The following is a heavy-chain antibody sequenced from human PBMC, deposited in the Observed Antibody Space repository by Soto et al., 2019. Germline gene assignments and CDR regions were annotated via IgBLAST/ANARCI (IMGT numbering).Heavy chain of an antibody. Sequence: SETLSLTCTVSGGSISSGNYYWSWIRQPPGKGLEWIGYIYYSGSTSYNPSLKTRVTISVDTSKNQFSLKLSSVTAADTAVYFCARGPSVTIFNYWGQGTQVTVSS. CDR3: ARGPSVTIFNY. J-gene: IGHJ4*02. CDR2: IYYSGST. CDR1: GGSISSGNYY. V-gene: IGHV4-30-4*01. D-gene: IGHD3-3*01.